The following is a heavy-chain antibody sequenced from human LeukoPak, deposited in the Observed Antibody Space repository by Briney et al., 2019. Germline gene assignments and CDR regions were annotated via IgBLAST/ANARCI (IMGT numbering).Heavy chain of an antibody. D-gene: IGHD1-26*01. V-gene: IGHV1-3*03. CDR1: GYTFTIYA. CDR2: INAGNGNT. J-gene: IGHJ4*02. CDR3: ARGGSYTGFDY. Sequence: ASVTVSFTASGYTFTIYAMYWVRQAPGQRLEWMGWINAGNGNTKYSQEFQGRVTITRDTSASTAYMEPSSLRSEDMAVYYCARGGSYTGFDYWGQGTLVTVSS.